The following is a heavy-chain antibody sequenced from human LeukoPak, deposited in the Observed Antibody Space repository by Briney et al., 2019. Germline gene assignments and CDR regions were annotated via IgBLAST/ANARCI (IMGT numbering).Heavy chain of an antibody. Sequence: GGSLRLPCAASGFTFSNAWMSWVRQAPGKGLEWVGRIKSKTDGGTTEYAAPVKGRFTISRDDSKKTLYLEMNSLETEDTAIYYCNTDYNYGENTRFGYWGQGTLVTVSS. CDR3: NTDYNYGENTRFGY. J-gene: IGHJ4*02. D-gene: IGHD3-16*01. CDR2: IKSKTDGGTT. V-gene: IGHV3-15*01. CDR1: GFTFSNAW.